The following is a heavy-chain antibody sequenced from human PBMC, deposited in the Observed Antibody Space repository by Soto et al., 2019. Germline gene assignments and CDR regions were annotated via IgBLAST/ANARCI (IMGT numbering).Heavy chain of an antibody. D-gene: IGHD6-13*01. CDR3: ASGASRWYPYFFDS. J-gene: IGHJ4*02. Sequence: QAQEVQSGAEVRKPGSSVKLSCKASEGTFNSYAIAWVRQAPGQGPEWMGGIIPYYNTLNYAQKFQDRVTITADDSTNTVYMELSSLRSDDTAVYFCASGASRWYPYFFDSWAQGTLVTVSS. V-gene: IGHV1-69*01. CDR1: EGTFNSYA. CDR2: IIPYYNTL.